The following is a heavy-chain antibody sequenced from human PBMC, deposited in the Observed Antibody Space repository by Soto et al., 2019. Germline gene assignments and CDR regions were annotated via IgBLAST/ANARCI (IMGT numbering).Heavy chain of an antibody. CDR3: ARGLVGSGYYYVSRGNWFDP. V-gene: IGHV1-46*01. J-gene: IGHJ5*02. CDR1: GYTFTSYY. D-gene: IGHD3-22*01. CDR2: INPSGGST. Sequence: ASVKVSCKASGYTFTSYYMHWVRQAPGQGLEWMGIINPSGGSTSYAQKFQGRVTMTRDTSTSTVYMELSSLRSEDTAVYYCARGLVGSGYYYVSRGNWFDPWGQGTLVT.